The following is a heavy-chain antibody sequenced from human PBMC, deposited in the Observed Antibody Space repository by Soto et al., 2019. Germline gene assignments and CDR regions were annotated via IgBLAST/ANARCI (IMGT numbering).Heavy chain of an antibody. Sequence: EVQLVESGGGLVQPGGSLRLSCEAPGFTFRNYDMHWVRQGTGKGLEWVSGISAAGDPDYADSVEGRFTIPRENAQNSFFLQMNSLRVGDTAVYYCARTDRNFYGLDVWGQGTTVIVSS. J-gene: IGHJ6*02. V-gene: IGHV3-13*05. CDR1: GFTFRNYD. CDR2: ISAAGDP. CDR3: ARTDRNFYGLDV.